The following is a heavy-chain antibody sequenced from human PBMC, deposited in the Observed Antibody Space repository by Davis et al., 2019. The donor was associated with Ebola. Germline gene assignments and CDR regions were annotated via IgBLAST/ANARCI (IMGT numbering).Heavy chain of an antibody. J-gene: IGHJ4*02. CDR2: INPIFGAA. V-gene: IGHV1-69*13. Sequence: SVKVSCKASGYTFTSYGITWVRQAPGQGLEWMGDINPIFGAANYAQKLQGRVTITADESTSTAYMELNSLRFEDTAVYYCARDGHSSGFDLWGQGTLVTVSS. D-gene: IGHD5-12*01. CDR3: ARDGHSSGFDL. CDR1: GYTFTSYG.